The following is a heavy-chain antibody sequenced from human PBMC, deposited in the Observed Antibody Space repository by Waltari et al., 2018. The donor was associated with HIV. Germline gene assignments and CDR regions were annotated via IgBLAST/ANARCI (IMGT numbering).Heavy chain of an antibody. CDR3: ARGSSGSYRWFDP. V-gene: IGHV1-69*15. CDR2: IIRVFEST. Sequence: QEQLVQSGAEVKKPGSSVKVSCKASGGTFSSNSISWVRQAPGQGLEWMGNIIRVFESTTYAQKFHGRLTISVDESTSTVFMELSSLSFDDTAVYYCARGSSGSYRWFDPWGHGTLVTVSS. CDR1: GGTFSSNS. D-gene: IGHD1-26*01. J-gene: IGHJ5*02.